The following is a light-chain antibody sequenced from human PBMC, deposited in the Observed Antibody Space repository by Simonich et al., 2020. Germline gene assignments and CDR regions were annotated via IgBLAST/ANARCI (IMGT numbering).Light chain of an antibody. J-gene: IGKJ2*01. V-gene: IGKV4-1*01. Sequence: DIVMTQSPDSLAVSLGERATINCKSSQSVLYSSNNKNDLAWYQQKPVQPPKLLIYWAATRESGVTDRFSGSGSGTDFTLTISSLQAEDVAVYYCQQYYSTPYTFGQGTKLEIK. CDR3: QQYYSTPYT. CDR2: WAA. CDR1: QSVLYSSNNKND.